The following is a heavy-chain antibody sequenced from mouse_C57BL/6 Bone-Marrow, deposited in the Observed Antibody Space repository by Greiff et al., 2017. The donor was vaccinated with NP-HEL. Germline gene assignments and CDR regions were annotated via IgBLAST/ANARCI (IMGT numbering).Heavy chain of an antibody. D-gene: IGHD1-1*01. Sequence: QVQLQQSGAELARPGASVKLSCKASGYTFTSYGISWVKQRTGQGLEWIGEIYPRSGNTYYNEKFKGKATLTADKSSSTAYMELRSLTSEDSAVYFCARPITTVVAKRFAYWGQGTLVTVSA. CDR3: ARPITTVVAKRFAY. CDR2: IYPRSGNT. V-gene: IGHV1-81*01. J-gene: IGHJ3*01. CDR1: GYTFTSYG.